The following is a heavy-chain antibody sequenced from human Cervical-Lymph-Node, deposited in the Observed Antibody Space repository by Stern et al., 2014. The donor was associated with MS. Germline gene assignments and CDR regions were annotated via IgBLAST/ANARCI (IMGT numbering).Heavy chain of an antibody. CDR3: ARRYCSGGSCPEWFDP. D-gene: IGHD2-15*01. V-gene: IGHV1-69*01. Sequence: QVQLVQSGAAVKKPGSSVKVSCKASGGTFSSYAISWVRQAPGQGLEWMGGIIPIFGTANYAQKFQGRVTITADESTSTAYMELSSLRSEDTAVYYCARRYCSGGSCPEWFDPWGQGTLVTVSS. CDR2: IIPIFGTA. J-gene: IGHJ5*02. CDR1: GGTFSSYA.